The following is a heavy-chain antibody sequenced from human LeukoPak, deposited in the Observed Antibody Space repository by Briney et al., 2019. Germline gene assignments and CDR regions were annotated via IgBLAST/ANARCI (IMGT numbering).Heavy chain of an antibody. V-gene: IGHV3-11*01. CDR1: GFTFSDYC. CDR3: VRGGFGTAAGTPPYGMDV. J-gene: IGHJ6*02. CDR2: ITSSGSTI. D-gene: IGHD6-13*01. Sequence: GGSLRLSCAASGFTFSDYCLSWIRQAPGKGLEWVSHITSSGSTIYYVDSVKGRFTFSRDNAKNSLFLQMNSLRAEDTAVYYCVRGGFGTAAGTPPYGMDVWGQGTTVTVSS.